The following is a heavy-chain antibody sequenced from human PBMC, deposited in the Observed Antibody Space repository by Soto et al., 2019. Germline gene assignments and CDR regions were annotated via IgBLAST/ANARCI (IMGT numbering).Heavy chain of an antibody. D-gene: IGHD1-7*01. V-gene: IGHV1-18*04. J-gene: IGHJ4*02. CDR2: ISAKSGNT. Sequence: QLVQSGAEVKKPGASVKVSCKASGYTFTTSGFNWVRQAPGQGLEWMGWISAKSGNTNYAQKLQGRRTMTTDTSTSTVYMELKSLPSDDTAIYYCTRAGASDWNYVSTSSWGQGTLVTVSS. CDR3: TRAGASDWNYVSTSS. CDR1: GYTFTTSG.